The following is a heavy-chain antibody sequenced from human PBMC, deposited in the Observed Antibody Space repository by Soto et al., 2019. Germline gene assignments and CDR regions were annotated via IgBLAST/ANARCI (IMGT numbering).Heavy chain of an antibody. CDR1: GFTFRDYA. CDR2: IRSKIYDGTT. J-gene: IGHJ4*02. Sequence: GGSLRLSCIASGFTFRDYAISWFRQAPGKGLQWVSFIRSKIYDGTTEYAASVKDRFSISRDDSKTIAYLQIDSLKTEDTGVYYCTRVSPDCSDGSCYPLNWGQGTLVTVSS. V-gene: IGHV3-49*03. CDR3: TRVSPDCSDGSCYPLN. D-gene: IGHD2-15*01.